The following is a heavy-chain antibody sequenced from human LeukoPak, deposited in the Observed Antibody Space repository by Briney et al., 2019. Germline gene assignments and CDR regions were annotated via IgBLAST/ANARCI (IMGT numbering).Heavy chain of an antibody. CDR3: ARGLGSGWPFDY. J-gene: IGHJ4*02. V-gene: IGHV4-61*01. Sequence: SETLSLTCTVSGGSVSSGSYYCSWIRQPPGKGLEWIGYIYYSGSTNHNPSLKSRVTMSVDTSKNQFSLKLSSVTAADTAVYYCARGLGSGWPFDYWGQGTLVTVSS. D-gene: IGHD6-19*01. CDR1: GGSVSSGSYY. CDR2: IYYSGST.